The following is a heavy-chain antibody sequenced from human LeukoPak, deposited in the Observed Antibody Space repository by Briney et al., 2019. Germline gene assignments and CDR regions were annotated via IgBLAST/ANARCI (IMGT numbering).Heavy chain of an antibody. J-gene: IGHJ4*02. CDR2: ISYDGSNK. V-gene: IGHV3-30-3*01. D-gene: IGHD5-18*01. CDR1: GFTFSSYA. CDR3: ARWIQLWKYYFDY. Sequence: GGSLRLSCAASGFTFSSYAMHWVRQAPGKGLEWVAVISYDGSNKYYADSVKGRSTISRDNSKNTLYLQMNSLRAEDTAVYYCARWIQLWKYYFDYWGQGTLVTVSS.